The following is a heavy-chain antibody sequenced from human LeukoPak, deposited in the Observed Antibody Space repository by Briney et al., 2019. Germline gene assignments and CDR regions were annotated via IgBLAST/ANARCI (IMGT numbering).Heavy chain of an antibody. CDR1: GYTFTGYF. J-gene: IGHJ4*02. CDR3: ARDLSSTSNWELDY. Sequence: ASVKVSCKASGYTFTGYFMHWVRQAPGQGLEWMGRINPNSGGTNYTQDFQGRVTMTRDTSINTAYMELSRLTSDDTAVYYCARDLSSTSNWELDYWGQRTMVTVSS. CDR2: INPNSGGT. V-gene: IGHV1-2*06. D-gene: IGHD1-26*01.